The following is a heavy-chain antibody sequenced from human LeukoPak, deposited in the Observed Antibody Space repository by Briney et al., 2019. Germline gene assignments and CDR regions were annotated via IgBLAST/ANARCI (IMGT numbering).Heavy chain of an antibody. Sequence: SETLSLTCAVYGGSFSGYYWSWIRQPPGKGLEWIGEINHSGSTNYNPSLKSRVTISVDTSKNQFSLKLSSVTAADTAVYYCASYLAAAGKIEYFQHWGQGTLVTVSS. J-gene: IGHJ1*01. CDR3: ASYLAAAGKIEYFQH. D-gene: IGHD6-13*01. V-gene: IGHV4-34*01. CDR1: GGSFSGYY. CDR2: INHSGST.